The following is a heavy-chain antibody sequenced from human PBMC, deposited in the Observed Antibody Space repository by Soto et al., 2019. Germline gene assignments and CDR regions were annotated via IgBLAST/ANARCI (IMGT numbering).Heavy chain of an antibody. CDR1: GGSFSGYY. CDR3: ARGDGGLWFGELRLCNWFDP. CDR2: INHSGST. V-gene: IGHV4-34*01. Sequence: VSLPCAVYGGSFSGYYWSWIRQPPGKGLEWIGEINHSGSTNYNPSLKSRVTISVDTSKNQFSLKLSSVTAADTAVYYCARGDGGLWFGELRLCNWFDPWGQGTLVTVSA. D-gene: IGHD3-10*01. J-gene: IGHJ5*02.